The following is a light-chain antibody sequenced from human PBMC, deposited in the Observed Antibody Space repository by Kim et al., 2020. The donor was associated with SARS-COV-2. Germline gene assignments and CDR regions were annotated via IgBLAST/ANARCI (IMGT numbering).Light chain of an antibody. CDR2: YDS. CDR3: QVWDSNNDHLWV. V-gene: IGLV3-21*04. Sequence: SYELTQPPSVSVAPGKTARITCGGSNIGSESVHWYQQKPGQAPVVVIFYDSDRPSGIPERFSASNSGNTATLTISRVEAGDEAAYYCQVWDSNNDHLWV. J-gene: IGLJ3*02. CDR1: NIGSES.